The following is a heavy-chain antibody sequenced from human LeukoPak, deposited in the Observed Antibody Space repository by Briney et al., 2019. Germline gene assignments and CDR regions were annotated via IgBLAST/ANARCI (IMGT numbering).Heavy chain of an antibody. J-gene: IGHJ4*02. CDR1: GFTFSNAW. V-gene: IGHV3-15*01. CDR3: TTEGNYYDSSGYLLDY. D-gene: IGHD3-22*01. Sequence: GGSLRLSCAASGFTFSNAWMSWVRQAPGKGLEWVGRIKGKTDGGTTDYAAPVKGRFTISRDDSKNTLYLQMNSLKTEDTAVYYCTTEGNYYDSSGYLLDYWGQGTLVTVSS. CDR2: IKGKTDGGTT.